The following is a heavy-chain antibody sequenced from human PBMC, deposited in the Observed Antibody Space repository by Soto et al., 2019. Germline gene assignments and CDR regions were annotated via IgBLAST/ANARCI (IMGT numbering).Heavy chain of an antibody. V-gene: IGHV1-18*04. J-gene: IGHJ4*02. CDR2: INPYNGNT. CDR1: GYPFTSYG. Sequence: QVQLVQSGGEVKRPGASVKVSCKASGYPFTSYGISWVRQAPGQGLEWMGWINPYNGNTKYAQRFQGRVTMTTETSTTTAYMELRSLSHADTAVYYCARNLASVHDYWGQGSLVTVSS. CDR3: ARNLASVHDY. D-gene: IGHD1-1*01.